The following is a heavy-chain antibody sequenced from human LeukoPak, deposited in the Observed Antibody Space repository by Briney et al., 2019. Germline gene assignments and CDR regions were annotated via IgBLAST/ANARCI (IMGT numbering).Heavy chain of an antibody. J-gene: IGHJ1*01. Sequence: GGSLRVPCAASGFTFTNAWMSWVRQAPGKGLEWVGRFKSKTDGGTTDYAAVVKGRFTISGDDSRSTLYLQMSSLKTEDTAVYYCIMTYQWRQGTLVTVSS. V-gene: IGHV3-15*01. CDR3: IMTYQ. CDR1: GFTFTNAW. D-gene: IGHD2-2*01. CDR2: FKSKTDGGTT.